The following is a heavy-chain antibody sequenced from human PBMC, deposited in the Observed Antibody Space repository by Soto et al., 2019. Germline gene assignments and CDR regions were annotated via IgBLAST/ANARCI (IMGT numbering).Heavy chain of an antibody. CDR1: GGTFSSYT. V-gene: IGHV1-69*02. CDR3: AIYSSSWGYYHYGMDV. Sequence: QVQLVQSGAEVKKPGSSVKVSCKASGGTFSSYTISWVRQAPGQGLEWMGRIIPILGIANYAQKFQGRVTITADKSTSTAYMELSSLRSEVTAVYYCAIYSSSWGYYHYGMDVWGQGTTVTVYS. CDR2: IIPILGIA. J-gene: IGHJ6*02. D-gene: IGHD6-13*01.